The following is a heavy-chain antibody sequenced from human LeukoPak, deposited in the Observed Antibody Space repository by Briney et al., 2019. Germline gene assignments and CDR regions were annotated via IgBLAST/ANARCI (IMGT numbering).Heavy chain of an antibody. V-gene: IGHV3-23*01. CDR2: ISGSGGST. CDR1: GFTFSSYA. D-gene: IGHD2-2*01. J-gene: IGHJ6*02. CDR3: AKGVCCSSTSCPYYYYGMDV. Sequence: GASLRLSCAASGFTFSSYAMSWVRQAPGKGLEWVSAISGSGGSTYYADSVKGRFTISRDNSKNTLYLQMNSLRAEDTAVYYCAKGVCCSSTSCPYYYYGMDVWGQGTTVTVSS.